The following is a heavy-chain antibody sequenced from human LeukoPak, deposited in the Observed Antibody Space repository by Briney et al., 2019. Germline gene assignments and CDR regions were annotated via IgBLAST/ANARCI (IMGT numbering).Heavy chain of an antibody. J-gene: IGHJ3*02. CDR2: IIPIFGTA. V-gene: IGHV1-69*13. CDR1: GDTFSSYA. Sequence: SVKVSCTASGDTFSSYAISWVRQAPGQGLEWMGGIIPIFGTANYAQKFQGRVTITADESTSTAYMELSSLRSEDTAVYYCARGGDFCSGGSCYPRAFDIWGQGTMVTVSS. CDR3: ARGGDFCSGGSCYPRAFDI. D-gene: IGHD2-15*01.